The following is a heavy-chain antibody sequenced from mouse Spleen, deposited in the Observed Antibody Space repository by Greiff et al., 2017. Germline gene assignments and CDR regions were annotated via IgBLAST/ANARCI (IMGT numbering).Heavy chain of an antibody. J-gene: IGHJ2*01. CDR2: INPNNGGT. V-gene: IGHV1-26*01. D-gene: IGHD2-3*01. CDR3: ARRLLGFDY. Sequence: EVQLQQSGPELVKPGASVKISCKASGYTFTDYYMNWVKQSHGKSLEWIGDINPNNGGTSYNQKFKGKATLTVDKSSSTAYMELRSLTSEDSAVYYCARRLLGFDYWGQGTTLTVSS. CDR1: GYTFTDYY.